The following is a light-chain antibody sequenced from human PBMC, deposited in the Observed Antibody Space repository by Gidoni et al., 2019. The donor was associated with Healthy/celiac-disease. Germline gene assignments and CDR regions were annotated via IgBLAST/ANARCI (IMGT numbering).Light chain of an antibody. V-gene: IGKV1-5*03. CDR1: QSISSW. J-gene: IGKJ1*01. CDR2: KAS. Sequence: DIQLTQSPSTLSASVGDRVTITCRASQSISSWLAWYQQKPGKAPKLLIYKASSLESGVPSRFSGSGSGTEFTLTISSLQPDDFATYYCQQYNILSTFXQXTKVEIK. CDR3: QQYNILST.